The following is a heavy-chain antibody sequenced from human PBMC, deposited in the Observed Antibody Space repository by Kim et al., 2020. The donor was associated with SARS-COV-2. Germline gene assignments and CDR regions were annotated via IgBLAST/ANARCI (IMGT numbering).Heavy chain of an antibody. D-gene: IGHD3-10*01. CDR3: AREDIWFGELLSSLFGGMAV. CDR2: ISSSSSTI. J-gene: IGHJ6*02. CDR1: GFTFSSYS. V-gene: IGHV3-48*02. Sequence: GGSLRLSCAASGFTFSSYSMNWVRQAPGKGLEWVSYISSSSSTIYYADSVKGRFTISRDNAKNSLYLQMNSLRDEDTAVYYCAREDIWFGELLSSLFGGMAVWGQGTTVTAPS.